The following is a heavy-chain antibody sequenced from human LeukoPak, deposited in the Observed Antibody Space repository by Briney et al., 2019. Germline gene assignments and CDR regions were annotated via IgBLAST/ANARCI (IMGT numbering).Heavy chain of an antibody. J-gene: IGHJ4*02. D-gene: IGHD4-17*01. V-gene: IGHV3-33*08. CDR2: IRNDGSNK. Sequence: GGSLRLSCAASGFTFSSYAMSWVRQAPGKGLEWVAFIRNDGSNKYYADSVKGRFTISRDNSKNTLYLQMNSLRAEDTAVYYCARDYADYVGYFFFDYWGQGTLVTVSS. CDR3: ARDYADYVGYFFFDY. CDR1: GFTFSSYA.